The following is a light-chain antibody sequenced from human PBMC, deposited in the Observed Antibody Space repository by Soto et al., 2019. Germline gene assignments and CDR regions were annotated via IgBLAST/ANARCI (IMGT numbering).Light chain of an antibody. V-gene: IGKV1-39*01. Sequence: DIQMTQSPSSLSASVGDRVTITCRASQTIIRYLNCYQQKPGIAPNLLIYAPSSLQSGVPSSFSESGSRTQVTLTISSLHPEDFATYYCQQSYSTLFTFGPGTKVEIK. CDR1: QTIIRY. CDR2: APS. CDR3: QQSYSTLFT. J-gene: IGKJ3*01.